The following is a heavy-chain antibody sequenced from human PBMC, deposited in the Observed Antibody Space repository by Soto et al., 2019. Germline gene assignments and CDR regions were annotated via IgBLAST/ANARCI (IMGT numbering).Heavy chain of an antibody. Sequence: LSLTCTVSGGSVSSGSYYRSWIRQPPGKGLEWIGYIYYSGSTNYNPSLKSRVTISVDTSKNQFSLKLSSVTAADTAVYYCAREEVTMVRGVYYYYGMDVWGQGTTVTVSS. J-gene: IGHJ6*02. D-gene: IGHD3-10*01. V-gene: IGHV4-61*01. CDR1: GGSVSSGSYY. CDR3: AREEVTMVRGVYYYYGMDV. CDR2: IYYSGST.